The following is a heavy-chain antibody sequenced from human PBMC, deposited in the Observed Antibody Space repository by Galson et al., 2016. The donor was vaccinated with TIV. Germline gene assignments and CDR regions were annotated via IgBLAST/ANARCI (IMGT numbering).Heavy chain of an antibody. J-gene: IGHJ4*02. CDR2: ISWVAQQ. CDR1: GFPLASTAVG. V-gene: IGHV2-5*02. D-gene: IGHD6-19*01. Sequence: PALVKPTQTLTLTCSFSGFPLASTAVGVGWVREPPGAALDWLGLISWVAQQWYRSSLQNRKTITKDTAKNHVVLTLTNLEPADTGTYYCAHGSGWLLDYWGQGILVTVSS. CDR3: AHGSGWLLDY.